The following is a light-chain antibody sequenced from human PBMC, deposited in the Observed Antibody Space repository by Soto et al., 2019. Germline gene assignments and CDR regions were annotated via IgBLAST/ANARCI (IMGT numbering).Light chain of an antibody. V-gene: IGKV1-6*01. Sequence: AIQMTQSPSSLSASVGDRVTITCRASQGIRNDLGWYQQKPGKAPKLLIYAASSLQSGVPSRFSGSGSGADFTLTISILQPEDFATYYCLQDYNYPRTFGQGTKLEIK. J-gene: IGKJ2*01. CDR2: AAS. CDR3: LQDYNYPRT. CDR1: QGIRND.